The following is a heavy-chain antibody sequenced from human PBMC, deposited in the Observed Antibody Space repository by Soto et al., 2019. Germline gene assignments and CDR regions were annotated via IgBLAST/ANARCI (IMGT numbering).Heavy chain of an antibody. Sequence: GSLRLSCAASVFTCRNFEMNWVRQVPGKGLEWISYISSSGSKRYYADSVKGRFIVSRDNTNDSLFLEMNSLRDEDTGVYYCARDSIAAPNWFDPWGQGTLVTVSS. CDR1: VFTCRNFE. V-gene: IGHV3-48*03. CDR3: ARDSIAAPNWFDP. CDR2: ISSSGSKR. J-gene: IGHJ5*02. D-gene: IGHD6-6*01.